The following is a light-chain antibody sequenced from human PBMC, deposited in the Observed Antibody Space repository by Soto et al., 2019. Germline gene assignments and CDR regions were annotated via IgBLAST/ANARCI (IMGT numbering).Light chain of an antibody. CDR2: EVT. CDR3: LSYTETSEMV. CDR1: SSDLGAYNY. V-gene: IGLV2-14*01. Sequence: QSVLTQPASVSGSPGQSITISCTGTSSDLGAYNYVSWYQHHPGKAPKVMIYEVTNRPSGVPNRFSGSKSGNTASLTISGLQAEDEADYYCLSYTETSEMVFGGGTKVTVL. J-gene: IGLJ2*01.